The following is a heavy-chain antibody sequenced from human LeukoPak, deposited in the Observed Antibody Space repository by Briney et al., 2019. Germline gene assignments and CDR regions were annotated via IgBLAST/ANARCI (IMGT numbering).Heavy chain of an antibody. J-gene: IGHJ4*02. Sequence: SQTLSLTCTVSGGSISSYYWSWIRQPPGKGLEWIGYIYYSGSTNYNPSLKSRVTISVDTSKNQFSLKLSSVTAADTAVYYCARSDTPMVLNYWGQGTLVTVSS. CDR2: IYYSGST. D-gene: IGHD5-18*01. V-gene: IGHV4-59*12. CDR1: GGSISSYY. CDR3: ARSDTPMVLNY.